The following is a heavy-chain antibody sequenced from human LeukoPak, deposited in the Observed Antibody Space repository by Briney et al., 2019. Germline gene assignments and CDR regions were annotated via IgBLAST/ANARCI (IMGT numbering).Heavy chain of an antibody. CDR3: ARDGNWGSLRGAFDI. V-gene: IGHV1-2*02. CDR1: VYTFTGYY. J-gene: IGHJ3*02. D-gene: IGHD7-27*01. CDR2: INPNSGGT. Sequence: GASVKVSRKASVYTFTGYYMYWVRQAPGQGLEWMGWINPNSGGTKYAQNFQDRVTMTRDTSISTAYMELSRLRSDDTAVYYCARDGNWGSLRGAFDIWGQGTIVTVSS.